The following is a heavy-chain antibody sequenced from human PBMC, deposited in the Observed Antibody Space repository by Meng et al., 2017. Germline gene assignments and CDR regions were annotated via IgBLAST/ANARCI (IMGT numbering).Heavy chain of an antibody. Sequence: SETLSLTCTVSGGSISSYYWSWIRQPPGKGLEWIGYIYYSGSTNYNPSLKSRVTISVDTSKNQFSLKLSSVTAADTAVYYCARVNYGSGSYAPNYYYYGMDVWGQGTTVPSP. CDR3: ARVNYGSGSYAPNYYYYGMDV. D-gene: IGHD3-10*01. CDR1: GGSISSYY. CDR2: IYYSGST. J-gene: IGHJ6*02. V-gene: IGHV4-59*01.